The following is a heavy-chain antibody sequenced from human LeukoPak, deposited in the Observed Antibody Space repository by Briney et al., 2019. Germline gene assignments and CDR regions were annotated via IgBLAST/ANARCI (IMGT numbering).Heavy chain of an antibody. CDR3: STGPGYCTNGICYPAY. V-gene: IGHV3-15*01. J-gene: IGHJ4*02. Sequence: PGGSLRLSCAASGFTFNNAWMSWVRQAPGKGLGLVGRIKSKTDGGTTDYAAPVKGRFTILRDDSKNTLYLQMNSLKTEDTAVYYCSTGPGYCTNGICYPAYWGQGTLVTVSS. D-gene: IGHD2-8*01. CDR2: IKSKTDGGTT. CDR1: GFTFNNAW.